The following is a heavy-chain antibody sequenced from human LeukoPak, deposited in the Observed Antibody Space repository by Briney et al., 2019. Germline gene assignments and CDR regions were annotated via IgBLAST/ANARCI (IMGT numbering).Heavy chain of an antibody. D-gene: IGHD6-13*01. CDR1: GFTFSSCA. CDR3: AKLNRAAAGYPCY. CDR2: ISGSGGST. Sequence: GGSLRLSCAASGFTFSSCAMGWVRQAPGKGLEWVSAISGSGGSTYYADSVKGRFTISRDNSKNTLYLQMNSLRAEDTAVYYCAKLNRAAAGYPCYWGQGTLVTVSS. V-gene: IGHV3-23*01. J-gene: IGHJ4*02.